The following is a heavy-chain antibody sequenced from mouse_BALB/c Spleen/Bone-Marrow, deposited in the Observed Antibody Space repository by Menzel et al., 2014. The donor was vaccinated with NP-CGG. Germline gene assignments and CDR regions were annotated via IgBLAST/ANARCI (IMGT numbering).Heavy chain of an antibody. J-gene: IGHJ1*01. Sequence: LQQSGSEPVRPGASVKLSCKASGYTFTSYWMHWVKQRHGQGLEWIGNIYPGSGSTNYDEKFKSKGTLTVDTSSSTAYMHHSSLTSEDSAVYYCTRGDGNYWYFDVWGAGTTVTVSS. CDR1: GYTFTSYW. CDR3: TRGDGNYWYFDV. CDR2: IYPGSGST. D-gene: IGHD2-1*01. V-gene: IGHV1S22*01.